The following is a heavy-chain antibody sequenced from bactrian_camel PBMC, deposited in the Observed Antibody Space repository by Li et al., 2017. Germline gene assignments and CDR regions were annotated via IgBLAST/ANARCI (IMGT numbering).Heavy chain of an antibody. V-gene: IGHV3S53*01. CDR1: GSIYGDAC. Sequence: HVQLVESGGGSVQAGGSLRLSCGASGSIYGDACVGWFRQAPGKEREGVAHSYGMISPSYADSVKGRFTVSRDNAEKTVYLQMNDLKVEDRALYYCAAKRSGGTLSEPLAKYWGQGTQVTVS. CDR2: SYGMISP. J-gene: IGHJ4*01. CDR3: AAKRSGGTLSEPLAKY. D-gene: IGHD5*01.